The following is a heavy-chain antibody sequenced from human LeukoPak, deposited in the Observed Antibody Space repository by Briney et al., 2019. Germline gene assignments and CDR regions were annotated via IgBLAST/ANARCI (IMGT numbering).Heavy chain of an antibody. D-gene: IGHD2-2*01. Sequence: SETLSLTCTVSGGSISSYYWSWIRQPPGQGLEWIGYIYYSGSTNYNPSLKSRVTISVDTSKNQFPLKLSSVTAADTAVYYCARGWGYCSSTSCFYYFDYWGQGTLVTVSS. CDR3: ARGWGYCSSTSCFYYFDY. CDR2: IYYSGST. V-gene: IGHV4-59*01. J-gene: IGHJ4*02. CDR1: GGSISSYY.